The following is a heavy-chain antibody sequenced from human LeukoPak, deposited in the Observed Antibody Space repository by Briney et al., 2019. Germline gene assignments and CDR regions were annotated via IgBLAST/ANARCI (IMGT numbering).Heavy chain of an antibody. CDR3: TTDPSYYYDSSGYPFDY. J-gene: IGHJ4*02. CDR1: GFTFSNAW. CDR2: IKSKTDGGTT. D-gene: IGHD3-22*01. V-gene: IGHV3-15*01. Sequence: GGSLRLSCAASGFTFSNAWMSWVRQAPGKGREWVGRIKSKTDGGTTDYAAPVKGRFTISRDDSKNTLYLQMNSLKTEDTAVYYCTTDPSYYYDSSGYPFDYWGQGTLVTVSS.